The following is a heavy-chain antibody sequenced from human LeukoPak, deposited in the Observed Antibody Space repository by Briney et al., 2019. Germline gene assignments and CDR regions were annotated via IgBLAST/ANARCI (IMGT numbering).Heavy chain of an antibody. Sequence: GASVKVSCKVSGYTLTELSMHWVRQAPGKGLEWMGGFDPEDGETIYAQKFQGRVTMTEDTSTDTAYMELSSLRSEDTAVCYCATLVSRGSWYFDYWGQGTLVTVSS. CDR2: FDPEDGET. V-gene: IGHV1-24*01. J-gene: IGHJ4*02. CDR1: GYTLTELS. D-gene: IGHD2-15*01. CDR3: ATLVSRGSWYFDY.